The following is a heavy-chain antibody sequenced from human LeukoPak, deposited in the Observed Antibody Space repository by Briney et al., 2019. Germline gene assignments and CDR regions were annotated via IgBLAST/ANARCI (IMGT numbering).Heavy chain of an antibody. Sequence: GESLEISCKHSKYSFPNYCIGWVRQMPGKGLEWMGIIYPGDSDTRYSPSFQGQVTISADKSISTAYLQWSSLKASDTAMYYCARYDSSLRDAFDIWGQGTMVTVSS. D-gene: IGHD3-22*01. V-gene: IGHV5-51*01. CDR1: KYSFPNYC. J-gene: IGHJ3*02. CDR3: ARYDSSLRDAFDI. CDR2: IYPGDSDT.